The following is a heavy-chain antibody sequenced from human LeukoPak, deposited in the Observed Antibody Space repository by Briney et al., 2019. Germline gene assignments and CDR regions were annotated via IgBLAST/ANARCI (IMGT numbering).Heavy chain of an antibody. D-gene: IGHD3-10*01. CDR2: INPSGGST. CDR1: GYTFTSYY. J-gene: IGHJ5*02. CDR3: ARGKRQQAVGSGWFDP. Sequence: ASVKVSCKASGYTFTSYYMHWVRQAPGQGLEWMGIINPSGGSTSYEQKFQGRVTMTTDTSTSTAYMELRSLRSDDTAVYYCARGKRQQAVGSGWFDPWGQGTLVTVSS. V-gene: IGHV1-46*01.